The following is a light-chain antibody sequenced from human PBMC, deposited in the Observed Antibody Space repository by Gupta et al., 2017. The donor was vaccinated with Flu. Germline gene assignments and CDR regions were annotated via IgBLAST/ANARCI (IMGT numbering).Light chain of an antibody. CDR1: QSVLYSSNNRNY. J-gene: IGKJ2*03. V-gene: IGKV4-1*01. CDR2: WAS. Sequence: DIVMTQSPDSLAVSLGERATINCKSSQSVLYSSNNRNYLAWYQQKPGQPPKLLIYWASTRESGVPDRFSGSGYGADLTLTISNRQPEDVAIYYCQQYDSTPSYSFGQGTKLEIK. CDR3: QQYDSTPSYS.